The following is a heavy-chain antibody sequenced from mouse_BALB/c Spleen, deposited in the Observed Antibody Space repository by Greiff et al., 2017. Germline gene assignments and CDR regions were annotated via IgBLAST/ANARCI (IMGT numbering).Heavy chain of an antibody. CDR2: INPGSGGT. J-gene: IGHJ3*01. CDR3: ARQLGLRPFAY. Sequence: VKLQESGAELVRPGTSVKVSCKASGYAFTNYLIEWVKQRPGQGLEWIGVINPGSGGTNYNEKFKGKATLTADKSSSTAYMQLSSLTSDDSAVYFCARQLGLRPFAYWGQGTLVTVSA. D-gene: IGHD3-1*01. CDR1: GYAFTNYL. V-gene: IGHV1-54*03.